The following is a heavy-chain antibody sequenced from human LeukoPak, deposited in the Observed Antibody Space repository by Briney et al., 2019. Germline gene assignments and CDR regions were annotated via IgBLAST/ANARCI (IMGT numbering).Heavy chain of an antibody. CDR3: ARQYYDYVWGSSYYFDY. J-gene: IGHJ4*02. V-gene: IGHV4-39*01. D-gene: IGHD3-16*01. Sequence: SETLSLTCTVSGGSISSSSYYWGWIRQPPGKGLEWIGSIYYSGSTYYNPSLKSRVTISVDTSKNQFSLKLSSVTAADTAVYYCARQYYDYVWGSSYYFDYWGQGTLVTVSS. CDR2: IYYSGST. CDR1: GGSISSSSYY.